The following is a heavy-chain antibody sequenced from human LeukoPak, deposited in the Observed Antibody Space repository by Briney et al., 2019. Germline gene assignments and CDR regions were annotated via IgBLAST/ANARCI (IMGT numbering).Heavy chain of an antibody. CDR1: GGSFSGYY. J-gene: IGHJ6*02. CDR3: ARVFSVVVPAAILDYGMDV. D-gene: IGHD2-2*02. Sequence: SETLSLTCAVYGGSFSGYYWSWIRQPPGKGLEWIGGINHSGSTNYNPSPKSRVTISVDTSKNQFSLKLSSVTAADTAVYYCARVFSVVVPAAILDYGMDVWGQGTTVTVSS. V-gene: IGHV4-34*01. CDR2: INHSGST.